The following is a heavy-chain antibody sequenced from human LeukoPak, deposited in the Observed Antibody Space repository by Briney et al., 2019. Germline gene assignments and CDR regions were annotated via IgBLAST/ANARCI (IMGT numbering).Heavy chain of an antibody. CDR3: ARVPIAAAGTSSYWYFDL. J-gene: IGHJ2*01. CDR2: IYYSGST. CDR1: GGSISSYY. V-gene: IGHV4-59*08. D-gene: IGHD6-13*01. Sequence: SETLSPACTVSGGSISSYYWSWIRQPPGKGLEWIGYIYYSGSTNYNPSLKSRVTISVDTSKNQFSLKLSSVTAADTAVYYCARVPIAAAGTSSYWYFDLWGRGTLVTVSS.